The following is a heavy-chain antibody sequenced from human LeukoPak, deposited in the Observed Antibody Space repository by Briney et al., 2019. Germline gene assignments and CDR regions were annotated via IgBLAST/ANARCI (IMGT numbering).Heavy chain of an antibody. CDR1: GFTFSSYS. J-gene: IGHJ4*02. D-gene: IGHD3-22*01. CDR3: ARDARFTYDSSGYFPDY. CDR2: ISSSSSYI. V-gene: IGHV3-21*01. Sequence: GRSLRLSCAASGFTFSSYSMNWVRQAPGKGLEWVSSISSSSSYIYYADSVKGRFTISRDNAKNSLYLQMNSLRAEDTAVYYCARDARFTYDSSGYFPDYWGQGTLVTVSS.